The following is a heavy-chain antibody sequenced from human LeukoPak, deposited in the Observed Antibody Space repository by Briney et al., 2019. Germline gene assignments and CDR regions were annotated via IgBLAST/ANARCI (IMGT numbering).Heavy chain of an antibody. CDR1: GFTFSSYG. CDR3: ARAKGPVYGGYEDY. V-gene: IGHV3-33*01. D-gene: IGHD5-12*01. CDR2: IWYDGSNK. Sequence: GGSLRLSCAASGFTFSSYGMHWVRQAPGKGLEWVAVIWYDGSNKYYPDSVQGRFTISRDNSKNTLYLQVNSLRAEDTAVYYCARAKGPVYGGYEDYWGQGTLVTVSS. J-gene: IGHJ4*02.